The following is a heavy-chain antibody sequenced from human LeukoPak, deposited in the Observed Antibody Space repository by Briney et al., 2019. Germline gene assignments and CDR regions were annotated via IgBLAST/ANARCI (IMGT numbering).Heavy chain of an antibody. D-gene: IGHD2-15*01. CDR2: IKQDGSQT. CDR3: AREGLRGGNWFDP. Sequence: GGSLRLSCAASGFTLSSYWMSWVRQAPGKGLEWVANIKQDGSQTYYVDSVKGRFTIARNNAKNSLYLQMNSLRAEDTAVYYCAREGLRGGNWFDPWGQGTLVTVSS. J-gene: IGHJ5*02. CDR1: GFTLSSYW. V-gene: IGHV3-7*01.